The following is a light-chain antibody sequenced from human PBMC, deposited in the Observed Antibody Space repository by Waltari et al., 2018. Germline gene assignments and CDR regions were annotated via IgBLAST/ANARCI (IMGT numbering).Light chain of an antibody. Sequence: DIQLTQSPSFLSASVGDRVTIPCRAIQGISSFLDWYQQKPGKAPKLLIYGASTLQSGVPSRFSGSGSGTEFTLTISSLQPEDFATYYCQQVNSFPLTFGGGTKVEIK. CDR3: QQVNSFPLT. J-gene: IGKJ4*01. CDR2: GAS. CDR1: QGISSF. V-gene: IGKV1-9*01.